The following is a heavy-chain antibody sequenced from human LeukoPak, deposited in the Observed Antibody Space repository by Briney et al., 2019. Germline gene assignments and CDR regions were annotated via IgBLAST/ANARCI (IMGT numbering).Heavy chain of an antibody. CDR2: IKSKNDGGTT. V-gene: IGHV3-15*01. Sequence: GESLKISCKGFGYSLTNYWIGWVRQMPGKGLEWVGRIKSKNDGGTTEYAAHVKGRLTISRDDSKNTLYLQMNSLKTEDTAVYYCTTVGWLRLMDYWGQGTLVTVSS. CDR1: GYSLTNYW. D-gene: IGHD5-12*01. J-gene: IGHJ4*02. CDR3: TTVGWLRLMDY.